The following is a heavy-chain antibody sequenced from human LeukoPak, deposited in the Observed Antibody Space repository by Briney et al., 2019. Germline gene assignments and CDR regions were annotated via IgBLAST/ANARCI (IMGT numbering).Heavy chain of an antibody. J-gene: IGHJ2*01. CDR2: SIPIFGTA. CDR1: GGTFGSYV. V-gene: IGHV1-69*01. CDR3: AKEGDTALVTGYFDL. D-gene: IGHD5-18*01. Sequence: GASVKVSCKASGGTFGSYVISWVRQAPGQGLEWMGGSIPIFGTAHYAHKFQGRLTITADESTSTVYMEMSSLRSEDTAMYYCAKEGDTALVTGYFDLWGRGTLVTVSS.